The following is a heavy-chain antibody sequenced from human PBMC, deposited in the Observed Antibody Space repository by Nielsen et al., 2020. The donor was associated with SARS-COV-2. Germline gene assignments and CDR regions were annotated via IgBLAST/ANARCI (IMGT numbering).Heavy chain of an antibody. V-gene: IGHV5-51*01. CDR1: GYSSGYSFTTYW. CDR3: VRHHWDGYNSNFDY. J-gene: IGHJ4*02. Sequence: GESLKISCKGSGYSSGYSFTTYWIAWVRQMPGKGLEWMGIVYAGDSETRYSPSFQGQVTISVDRSTRSAYLQWSSLKASDTAMYYCVRHHWDGYNSNFDYWGQGTLVTVSS. CDR2: VYAGDSET. D-gene: IGHD5-24*01.